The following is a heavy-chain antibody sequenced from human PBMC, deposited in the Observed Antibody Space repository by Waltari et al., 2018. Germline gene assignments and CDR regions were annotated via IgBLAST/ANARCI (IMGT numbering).Heavy chain of an antibody. D-gene: IGHD6-19*01. Sequence: EVQLVQSGAEVKKPGESLKISCKGSGYSFTSYWIGWVRQVTGKGLEWMGIIYPRDSDPRSSPSLQGQVTISADKSISTAYLHWSSLKASDTAMYYCARGIAVGGVYWYFDLWGRGTLVTVSS. CDR2: IYPRDSDP. CDR1: GYSFTSYW. CDR3: ARGIAVGGVYWYFDL. J-gene: IGHJ2*01. V-gene: IGHV5-51*01.